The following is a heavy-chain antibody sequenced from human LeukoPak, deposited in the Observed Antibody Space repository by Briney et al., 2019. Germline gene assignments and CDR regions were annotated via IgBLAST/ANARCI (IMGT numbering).Heavy chain of an antibody. J-gene: IGHJ5*02. CDR2: ISAYNGNT. CDR3: ARELSYCSSTSCHPVWFDP. D-gene: IGHD2-2*01. CDR1: GYTFTSYG. V-gene: IGHV1-18*01. Sequence: GASVTVSCKASGYTFTSYGISWVRQAPGQGLEWMGWISAYNGNTNYAQKLQGRVTMTTDTSTSTAYMELRSLRSDDTAVYYCARELSYCSSTSCHPVWFDPWGQGTLVTVSS.